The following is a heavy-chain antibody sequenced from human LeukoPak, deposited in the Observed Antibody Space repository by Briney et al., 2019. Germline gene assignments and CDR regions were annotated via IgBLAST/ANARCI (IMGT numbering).Heavy chain of an antibody. CDR2: MFYSGST. Sequence: SETLSLTCTVSGDSTNSYYWGWIRQPPGMGLEWIGSMFYSGSTYYNPSLKSRVIISADTSKNQFSLNLSSVTAADTAVYYCARLGRSIAAADYWGQGTLVTVSS. D-gene: IGHD6-13*01. V-gene: IGHV4-39*01. CDR1: GDSTNSYY. J-gene: IGHJ4*02. CDR3: ARLGRSIAAADY.